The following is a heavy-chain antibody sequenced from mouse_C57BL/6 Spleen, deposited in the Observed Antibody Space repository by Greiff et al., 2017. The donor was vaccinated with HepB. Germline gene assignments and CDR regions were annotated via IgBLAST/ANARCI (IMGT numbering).Heavy chain of an antibody. V-gene: IGHV1-42*01. Sequence: VHVKQSGPELVKPGASVKISCKASGYSFTGYYMNWVKQSPEKSLEWIGEINPSTGGTTYNQKFKAKATLTVDKSSSTAYMQLKSLTSEDSAVYYCARSSWAQGFDYWGQGTTLTVSS. J-gene: IGHJ2*01. CDR3: ARSSWAQGFDY. D-gene: IGHD4-1*01. CDR1: GYSFTGYY. CDR2: INPSTGGT.